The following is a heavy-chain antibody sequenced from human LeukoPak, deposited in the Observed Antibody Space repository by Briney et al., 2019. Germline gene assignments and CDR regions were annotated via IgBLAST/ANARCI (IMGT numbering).Heavy chain of an antibody. V-gene: IGHV1-24*01. D-gene: IGHD3-22*01. CDR3: ATLYYDSSGLWFDY. Sequence: ASVKVSCKVSGYTLTELSMHWVLQAPGKGLEWMGGFDPEDGETIYAQKFQGRVTMTEDTSTDTAYMELSSLRSEDTAVYYCATLYYDSSGLWFDYWGQGTLVTVSS. CDR1: GYTLTELS. J-gene: IGHJ4*02. CDR2: FDPEDGET.